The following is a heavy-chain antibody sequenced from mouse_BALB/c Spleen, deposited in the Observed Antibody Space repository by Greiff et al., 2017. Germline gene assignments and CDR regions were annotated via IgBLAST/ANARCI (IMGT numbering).Heavy chain of an antibody. CDR3: ARGGRLWYYFDY. V-gene: IGHV1-87*01. Sequence: VKLVESGAELARPGASVKLSCKASGYTFTSYWMQWVKQRPGQGLEWIGAIYPGDGDTRYTQKFKGKATLTADKSSSTAYMQLSSLASEDSAVYYCARGGRLWYYFDYWGQGTTLTVSS. CDR1: GYTFTSYW. D-gene: IGHD1-1*02. CDR2: IYPGDGDT. J-gene: IGHJ2*01.